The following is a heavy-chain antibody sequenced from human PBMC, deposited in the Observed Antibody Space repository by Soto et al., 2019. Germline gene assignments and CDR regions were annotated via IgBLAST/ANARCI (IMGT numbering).Heavy chain of an antibody. Sequence: QVQLQESGPGLVNASETLALTCTVSGGSMFSYYWSWIRQPAGKGLKWIARIYGSGGTNYNHSLKSRVTMSLDTSNNKFSLRVTSVTAADTAVYYCAREGASSYASRHFDNWGPGTLVTVSS. V-gene: IGHV4-4*07. CDR1: GGSMFSYY. CDR2: IYGSGGT. D-gene: IGHD3-16*01. CDR3: AREGASSYASRHFDN. J-gene: IGHJ4*02.